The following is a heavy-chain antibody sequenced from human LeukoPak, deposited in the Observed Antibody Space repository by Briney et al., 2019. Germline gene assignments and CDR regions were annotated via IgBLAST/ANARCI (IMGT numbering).Heavy chain of an antibody. J-gene: IGHJ4*02. CDR2: ISSSSSTI. D-gene: IGHD3-9*01. CDR1: GFTFSSYS. Sequence: GGSLRLSCAASGFTFSSYSMNWVRQAPGKGLEWVSYISSSSSTIYYADSVKGRFTISRDNAKNSLYLQMNSLRAEDTAVYYCARDRRAYYDILTGYYEWEYFDYWGQGTLVTVSS. V-gene: IGHV3-48*01. CDR3: ARDRRAYYDILTGYYEWEYFDY.